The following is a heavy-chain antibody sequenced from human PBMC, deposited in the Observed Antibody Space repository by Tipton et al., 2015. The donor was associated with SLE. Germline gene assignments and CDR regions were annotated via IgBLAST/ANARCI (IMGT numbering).Heavy chain of an antibody. CDR1: GASISSHY. CDR2: MYYTGSA. D-gene: IGHD5-24*01. Sequence: TLSHTCTVSGASISSHYWSWIRQPPGKGLEWIGYMYYTGSAHYNPSLRNRVTMSLDTSKNQFSLKLSSVTAADTAVYYCARTNLQGSLVDWYFDLWGRGTLVTVSS. V-gene: IGHV4-59*11. J-gene: IGHJ2*01. CDR3: ARTNLQGSLVDWYFDL.